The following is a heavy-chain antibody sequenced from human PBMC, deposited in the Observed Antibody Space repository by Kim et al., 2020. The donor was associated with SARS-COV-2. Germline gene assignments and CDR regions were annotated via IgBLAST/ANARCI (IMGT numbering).Heavy chain of an antibody. Sequence: YSPSFQGQVTISADESISTAYLQWSSLKASDTAMYYCAVLAAAGTGYFQHWGQGTLVTVSS. CDR3: AVLAAAGTGYFQH. J-gene: IGHJ1*01. D-gene: IGHD6-13*01. V-gene: IGHV5-51*01.